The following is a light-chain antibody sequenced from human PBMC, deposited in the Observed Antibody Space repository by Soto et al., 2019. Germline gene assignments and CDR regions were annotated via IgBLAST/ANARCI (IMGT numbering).Light chain of an antibody. V-gene: IGLV2-14*01. CDR2: EVS. CDR3: SSYTIDSSVV. J-gene: IGLJ2*01. Sequence: QPVLTQPASVSGSPGQSITISCTGTSSDVAAYNYVSWYQQHPGQAPKLIIYEVSNRPSGVSSRFSGSKSGSTASLTISGLQAEDEAHYYCSSYTIDSSVVFGGGTQLTVL. CDR1: SSDVAAYNY.